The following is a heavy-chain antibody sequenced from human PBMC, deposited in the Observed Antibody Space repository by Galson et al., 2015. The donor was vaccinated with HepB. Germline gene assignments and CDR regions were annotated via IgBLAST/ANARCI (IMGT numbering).Heavy chain of an antibody. CDR2: ISYDRSNK. D-gene: IGHD4-23*01. Sequence: SLRLSCAASGFTFSTYTMHWVRQAPGKGLEWVAVISYDRSNKNYADSVKGRFTISRDNSKNTLFLQMNSLRPEDTAVYYCARAHDYGGNPSSYWGQGTLVTVSS. J-gene: IGHJ4*02. CDR1: GFTFSTYT. CDR3: ARAHDYGGNPSSY. V-gene: IGHV3-30*04.